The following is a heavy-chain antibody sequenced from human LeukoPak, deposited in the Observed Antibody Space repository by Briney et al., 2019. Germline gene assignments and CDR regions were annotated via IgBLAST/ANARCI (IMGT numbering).Heavy chain of an antibody. D-gene: IGHD5-24*01. J-gene: IGHJ4*02. Sequence: SETLSLTCTVSGGSIRSSSYYWGWIRQPPGKGLEWIGSIYYSGSTYYNPSLKSRVTISVDTSKNQFSLKLSSVTAADTAVYYCARRKMDYFDYWGQGTLVTVSS. CDR1: GGSIRSSSYY. CDR3: ARRKMDYFDY. CDR2: IYYSGST. V-gene: IGHV4-39*01.